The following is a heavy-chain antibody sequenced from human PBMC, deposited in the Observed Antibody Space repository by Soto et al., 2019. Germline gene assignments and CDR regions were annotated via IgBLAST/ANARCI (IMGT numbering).Heavy chain of an antibody. V-gene: IGHV5-51*01. CDR1: GYSFTSYW. J-gene: IGHJ4*02. D-gene: IGHD3-3*01. CDR2: IYPGDSDT. CDR3: ARLSVFWSGYYHTRFDY. Sequence: GESLKISCKGSGYSFTSYWIGWVRQMPGKGLEWMGIIYPGDSDTRYSPSFQGQVTISADKSISTAYLQWSSLKASDTAMYYCARLSVFWSGYYHTRFDYWGQGTLVTVSS.